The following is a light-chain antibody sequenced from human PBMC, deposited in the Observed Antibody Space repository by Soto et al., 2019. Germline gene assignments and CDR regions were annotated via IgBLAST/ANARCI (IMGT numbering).Light chain of an antibody. Sequence: DIQMTQSPSTLSASVGDRVTITCRASQSIDSWLAWYQQKPGKAPKLLIYRASSLESGVPSRFSGSGSVTEFTLTISSLQPDDCATYYCQQYKTYMYTFAQGTKLEIK. CDR2: RAS. CDR1: QSIDSW. V-gene: IGKV1-5*03. CDR3: QQYKTYMYT. J-gene: IGKJ2*01.